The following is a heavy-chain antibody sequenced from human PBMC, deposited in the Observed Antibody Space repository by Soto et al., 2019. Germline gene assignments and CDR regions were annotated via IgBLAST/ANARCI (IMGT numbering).Heavy chain of an antibody. CDR3: AREGKLSGYYGMEV. CDR2: IIPMFGTA. D-gene: IGHD6-6*01. Sequence: GASVKVSCKASGDTFSTYAIGWVRQAPGQGLEWMGGIIPMFGTARYTQKLQGRVTLTADESTSTVYMELSSLRSDDTAVYYCAREGKLSGYYGMEVWGQGTTVTGLL. CDR1: GDTFSTYA. J-gene: IGHJ6*02. V-gene: IGHV1-69*13.